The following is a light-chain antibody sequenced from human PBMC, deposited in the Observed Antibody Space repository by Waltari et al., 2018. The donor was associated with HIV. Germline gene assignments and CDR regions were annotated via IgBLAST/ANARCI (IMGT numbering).Light chain of an antibody. CDR1: SGAFDISSL. J-gene: IGLJ3*02. CDR3: TSYTSSATLL. V-gene: IGLV2-14*01. Sequence: HSALTQPASVSASPGQSTALSCTGTSGAFDISSLIAWCQQRPGKVPTVLIYEVISRPSGVSNRFSGSKSGTTASLAISGLQAEDEADYYCTSYTSSATLLFGGGTKVTVL. CDR2: EVI.